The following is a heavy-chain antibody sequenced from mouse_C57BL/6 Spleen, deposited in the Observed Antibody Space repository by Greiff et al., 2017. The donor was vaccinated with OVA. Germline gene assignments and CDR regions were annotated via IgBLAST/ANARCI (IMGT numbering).Heavy chain of an antibody. CDR1: GFTFSNYW. CDR3: SENWGDY. Sequence: EVQVQESGGGLVQPGGSMKLSCVASGFTFSNYWMNWVRQSPGKGLEWVAQISLISDNYATNYAESGKGRFTITRDDSKSSVYRQMNNLGAEDTGIYYCSENWGDYWGQGTTLTVSS. CDR2: ISLISDNYAT. V-gene: IGHV6-3*01. J-gene: IGHJ2*01.